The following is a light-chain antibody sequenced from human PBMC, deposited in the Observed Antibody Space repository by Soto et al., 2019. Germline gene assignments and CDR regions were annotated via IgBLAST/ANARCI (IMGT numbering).Light chain of an antibody. Sequence: DIQMTQSPSSLSASVGDRVTITCRASQTISSWLAWYQQKPGEAPKLLIYETSSLESGVPSRFSGSGSGTEFTLTISSLQADDFATYYCQQYDIYSGTFGQGTKVDI. J-gene: IGKJ1*01. CDR1: QTISSW. CDR2: ETS. V-gene: IGKV1-5*03. CDR3: QQYDIYSGT.